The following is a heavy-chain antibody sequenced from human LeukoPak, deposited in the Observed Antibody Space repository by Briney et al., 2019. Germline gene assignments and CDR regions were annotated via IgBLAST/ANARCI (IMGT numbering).Heavy chain of an antibody. V-gene: IGHV4-34*01. CDR2: INHSGST. CDR3: ASGPVGSSSSDY. CDR1: GGSFSGYY. Sequence: PSETLSLTCAVYGGSFSGYYWSWIRQPPGKGLEWIGEINHSGSTNYNPSLKGRVTISVDTSKNQFSLKLSSVTAADTAVYYCASGPVGSSSSDYWGQGTLVTVSS. J-gene: IGHJ4*02. D-gene: IGHD6-13*01.